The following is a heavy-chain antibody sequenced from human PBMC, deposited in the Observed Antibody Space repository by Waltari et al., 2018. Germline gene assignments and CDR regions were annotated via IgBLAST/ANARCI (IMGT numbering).Heavy chain of an antibody. J-gene: IGHJ4*02. CDR3: ARVLDYGDPYYFDY. CDR1: GYTFTSYD. CDR2: MNPNSGNT. V-gene: IGHV1-8*03. D-gene: IGHD4-17*01. Sequence: QVQLVQSGAEVKKPGASVKVSCKASGYTFTSYDINWVRQATGQGLEGMGWMNPNSGNTGYAQKFQGRVTITRNTSISTAYMERSSLRSEDTAVYYCARVLDYGDPYYFDYGGQGTLVTVSS.